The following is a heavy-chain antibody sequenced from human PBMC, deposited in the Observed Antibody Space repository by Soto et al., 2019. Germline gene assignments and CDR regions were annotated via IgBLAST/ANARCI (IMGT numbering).Heavy chain of an antibody. CDR1: GFTFSSYG. V-gene: IGHV3-33*01. CDR2: IWYDGSNK. Sequence: XXSLRLSCAASGFTFSSYGMHWVLQAPGKGLEWVAVIWYDGSNKYYADSVKGRFTISRDNSKNTLYLQMNSLRDEDTAVYYCARDIRGDSLYWFDPWGQGTLVTVSS. D-gene: IGHD2-21*02. CDR3: ARDIRGDSLYWFDP. J-gene: IGHJ5*02.